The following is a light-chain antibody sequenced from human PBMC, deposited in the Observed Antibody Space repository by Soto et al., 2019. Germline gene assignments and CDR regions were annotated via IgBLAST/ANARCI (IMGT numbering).Light chain of an antibody. CDR3: QKYNSGGPLT. V-gene: IGKV1-27*01. J-gene: IGKJ4*01. CDR2: AAS. CDR1: EGISNY. Sequence: DIQMTQSPSSLSASIGDRVSITCPSSEGISNYVAWFQQKPGKVPKLLIYAASTLQSGVPSRFRGSGSGTDFTLTISSLQPDDVASYFCQKYNSGGPLTFGGGTKVDIK.